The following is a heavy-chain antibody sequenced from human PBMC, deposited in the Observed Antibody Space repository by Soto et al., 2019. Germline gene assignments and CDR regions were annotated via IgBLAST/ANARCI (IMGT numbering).Heavy chain of an antibody. CDR1: GGSISSSSYY. J-gene: IGHJ5*02. CDR3: ARIYDFWSGYYRRSNWFDP. CDR2: IYYSGST. D-gene: IGHD3-3*01. Sequence: PSETLSLTCTVSGGSISSSSYYWGWIRQPPGKGLEWIGSIYYSGSTYYNPSLKSRVTISVDTSKNQFSLKLSSVTAADTAVYYCARIYDFWSGYYRRSNWFDPWGQGTLVTVSS. V-gene: IGHV4-39*01.